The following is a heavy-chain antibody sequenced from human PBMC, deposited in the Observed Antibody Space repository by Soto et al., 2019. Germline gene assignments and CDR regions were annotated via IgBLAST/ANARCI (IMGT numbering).Heavy chain of an antibody. D-gene: IGHD2-2*01. V-gene: IGHV3-48*01. CDR1: GFTFSSYS. J-gene: IGHJ4*02. CDR2: ISSSSSTI. Sequence: EVQLVESGGGLVQPGGSLRLSCAASGFTFSSYSMNWVRQAPGKGLEWVSYISSSSSTIYYADSVKGRFTISRDNAKNSLYLQMNSLRAEDTAVYYCARPRYCSSTSCYDNFDYWGQGTLVTVSS. CDR3: ARPRYCSSTSCYDNFDY.